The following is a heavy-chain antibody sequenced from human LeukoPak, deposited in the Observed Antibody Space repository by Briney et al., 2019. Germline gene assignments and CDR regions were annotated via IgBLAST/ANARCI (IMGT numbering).Heavy chain of an antibody. D-gene: IGHD1-26*01. CDR2: INPNSGGT. V-gene: IGHV1-2*02. CDR3: ARTAYIVGATAFDY. Sequence: ASVKVSCKASGYTFTGYYMHWVRQAPGQGLEWMGWINPNSGGTNYAQKFQGRVTMTRDTSISTAYMELSRLRSDDTAVYYCARTAYIVGATAFDYWGQGTLVTVSS. J-gene: IGHJ4*02. CDR1: GYTFTGYY.